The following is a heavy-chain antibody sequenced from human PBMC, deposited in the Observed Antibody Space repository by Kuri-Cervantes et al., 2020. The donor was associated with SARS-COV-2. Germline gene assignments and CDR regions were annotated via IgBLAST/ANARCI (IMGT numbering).Heavy chain of an antibody. V-gene: IGHV1-18*01. CDR3: ARGHSALKTEILPFDY. Sequence: AAVKVSCKASGYTFTSYGISWVRQAPGQGLEWMGWISAYNGNTNYAQKLQGRVTMTTDTSTGTAYMELRSLRSGDTAVYYCARGHSALKTEILPFDYWGQGTLVTVSS. D-gene: IGHD2/OR15-2a*01. J-gene: IGHJ4*02. CDR2: ISAYNGNT. CDR1: GYTFTSYG.